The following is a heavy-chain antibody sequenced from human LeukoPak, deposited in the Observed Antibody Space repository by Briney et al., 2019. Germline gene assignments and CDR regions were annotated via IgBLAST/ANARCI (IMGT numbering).Heavy chain of an antibody. V-gene: IGHV1-69*13. Sequence: SVKVSCKASGGTFISYAISWVRQAPAQGLEWMGXXXXXXXTANYAQKFQGRVTITADESTSTAYMELSSLRSEDTAVYYCARFYRYSGYVLEGYYYYGMDVWGQGTTLTVSS. CDR2: XXXXXXTA. J-gene: IGHJ6*02. CDR3: ARFYRYSGYVLEGYYYYGMDV. D-gene: IGHD5-12*01. CDR1: GGTFISYA.